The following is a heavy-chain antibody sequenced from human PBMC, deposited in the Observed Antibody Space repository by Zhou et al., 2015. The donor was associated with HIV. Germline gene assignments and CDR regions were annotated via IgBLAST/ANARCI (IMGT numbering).Heavy chain of an antibody. J-gene: IGHJ6*02. CDR1: GGTFSSYT. V-gene: IGHV1-69*02. D-gene: IGHD3-3*01. CDR3: ARTRYDFWSGYYKTFYGMDV. Sequence: QVQLVQSGAEVKKPGSSVKVSCKASGGTFSSYTISWVRQAPGQGLERMGRIIPILGIANYAQKFQGRVTITADKSTSTAYMELSSLRSEDTAVYYCARTRYDFWSGYYKTFYGMDVWGQGTTVTVSS. CDR2: IIPILGIA.